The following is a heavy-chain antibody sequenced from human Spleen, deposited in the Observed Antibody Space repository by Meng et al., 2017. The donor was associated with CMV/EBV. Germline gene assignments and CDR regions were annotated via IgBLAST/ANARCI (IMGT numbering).Heavy chain of an antibody. CDR1: GFIFTEYY. V-gene: IGHV3-11*01. CDR2: SSSSGDTI. Sequence: GESLKISCGASGFIFTEYYMSWIRQAPGKGLEWVSYSSSSGDTIHYADSVKGRFIISRDNVKNSLYLQMNSLRVEDTAVYYCARDRFGVFDYWGQGSLVTVSS. CDR3: ARDRFGVFDY. J-gene: IGHJ4*02. D-gene: IGHD3-16*01.